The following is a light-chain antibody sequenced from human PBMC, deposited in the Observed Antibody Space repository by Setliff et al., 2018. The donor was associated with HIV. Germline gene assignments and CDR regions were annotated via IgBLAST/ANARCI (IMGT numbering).Light chain of an antibody. J-gene: IGLJ2*01. CDR2: SNN. Sequence: QSPLTQPPSASGTPGQRVTISCSGSSSNIGRNAVNWYQQLPGTAPTLLIYSNNQRPSGGPDRFSGSKSGTSASLAISGLQSEDEADYYCVVWDDSLNGWVFGGGTKVTVL. CDR1: SSNIGRNA. CDR3: VVWDDSLNGWV. V-gene: IGLV1-44*01.